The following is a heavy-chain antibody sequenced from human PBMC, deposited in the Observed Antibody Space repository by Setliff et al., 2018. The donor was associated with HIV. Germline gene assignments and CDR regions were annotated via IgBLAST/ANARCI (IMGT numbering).Heavy chain of an antibody. CDR2: VYSDDVT. CDR3: ARWGDTPTFYNFWSGYYFDY. V-gene: IGHV3-23*03. D-gene: IGHD3-3*01. Sequence: GGSLRLSCAGSGFTFGSYAMSWVRQAPGKGLEWVSIVYSDDVTHYIDSVKGRFTISRDNAKTSPYLQINSLRAEDTAVYFCARWGDTPTFYNFWSGYYFDYWGQGALVTVSS. J-gene: IGHJ4*02. CDR1: GFTFGSYA.